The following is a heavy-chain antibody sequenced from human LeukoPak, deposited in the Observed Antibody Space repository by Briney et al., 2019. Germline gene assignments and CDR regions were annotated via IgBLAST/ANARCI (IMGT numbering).Heavy chain of an antibody. J-gene: IGHJ3*02. CDR3: ARGRLKRIVVVITAPDAFDI. V-gene: IGHV3-64*01. D-gene: IGHD3-22*01. Sequence: HPGGSLRLSCAASGFTFSSYGMHWVRQAPGRGLEYVSLISSDGGSTDYANSVKGRFTISRDNSKNTLYLQMGSLRAEDTAVYYCARGRLKRIVVVITAPDAFDIWGQGTMDTVSS. CDR1: GFTFSSYG. CDR2: ISSDGGST.